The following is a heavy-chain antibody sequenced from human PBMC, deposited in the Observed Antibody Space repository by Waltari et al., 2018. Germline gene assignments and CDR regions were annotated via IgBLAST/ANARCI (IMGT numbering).Heavy chain of an antibody. CDR2: VSTHNGQT. CDR3: ARDRSMVRGIVMKPTYFFDH. D-gene: IGHD3-10*01. Sequence: QVQLVQSGPELKKPGASVKVSCKAAGYTFTAYGFSWVRQAPGQGLEWMGWVSTHNGQTNYAQHLQGRVTMTTDMSTRTAYMELRSLTSDDTAVYYCARDRSMVRGIVMKPTYFFDHWGQGTLVTVSS. CDR1: GYTFTAYG. V-gene: IGHV1-18*01. J-gene: IGHJ4*02.